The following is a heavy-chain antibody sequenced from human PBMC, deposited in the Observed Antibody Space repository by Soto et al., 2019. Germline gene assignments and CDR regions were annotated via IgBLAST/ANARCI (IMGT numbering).Heavy chain of an antibody. CDR1: GGSVSSGSYY. CDR2: IYYSGST. D-gene: IGHD6-13*01. Sequence: ASETLSLTCTVSGGSVSSGSYYWSWIRQPPGKGLEWIGYIYYSGSTNYNPSLKSRVTISVDTSKNQFSLKLSSVTAADTAVYYCARHPGYSSSWYTSGGYYYGMDVWGQGTTVTVSS. CDR3: ARHPGYSSSWYTSGGYYYGMDV. J-gene: IGHJ6*02. V-gene: IGHV4-61*01.